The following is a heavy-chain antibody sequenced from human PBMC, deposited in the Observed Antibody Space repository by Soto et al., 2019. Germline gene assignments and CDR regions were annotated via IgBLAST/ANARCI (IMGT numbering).Heavy chain of an antibody. J-gene: IGHJ4*02. Sequence: PSETLSLTCTVSGGSISSYYWSWIRQPPGKGLEWIGYIYYSGSTNYNPSLKSRVTISVDTSKNQFSLKLSSVTAADTAVYYCARSQMPTVTVDYWGQGTLVTVSS. D-gene: IGHD4-17*01. CDR3: ARSQMPTVTVDY. CDR1: GGSISSYY. V-gene: IGHV4-59*01. CDR2: IYYSGST.